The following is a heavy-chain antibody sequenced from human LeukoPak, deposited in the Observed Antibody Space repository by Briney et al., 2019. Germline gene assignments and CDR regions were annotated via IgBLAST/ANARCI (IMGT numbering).Heavy chain of an antibody. Sequence: GGSLRLSCAGSGFTFSSYAMSWVRQAPGKGLEWVSVISGGGTITSYADSVKGRFTISRDNSKSTLYLQMNSLRAEDTVVYYCANRVDSTMVVYWGQGTLVTVSS. CDR1: GFTFSSYA. D-gene: IGHD5-18*01. J-gene: IGHJ4*02. CDR2: ISGGGTIT. V-gene: IGHV3-23*01. CDR3: ANRVDSTMVVY.